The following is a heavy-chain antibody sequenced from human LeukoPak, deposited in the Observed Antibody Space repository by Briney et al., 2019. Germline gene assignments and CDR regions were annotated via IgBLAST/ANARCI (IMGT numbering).Heavy chain of an antibody. CDR1: GFTVSSNY. CDR2: IYSGGST. D-gene: IGHD3-22*01. Sequence: AGGSLKLSCAASGFTVSSNYMSWVRQAPGKGLEWVSVIYSGGSTYYADSVKGRFTISRDNSKNTLYLQMNSLRAEDTAVYYCARDYYYYDSSGYYYFDYWGQGTLVTVSS. CDR3: ARDYYYYDSSGYYYFDY. J-gene: IGHJ4*02. V-gene: IGHV3-66*01.